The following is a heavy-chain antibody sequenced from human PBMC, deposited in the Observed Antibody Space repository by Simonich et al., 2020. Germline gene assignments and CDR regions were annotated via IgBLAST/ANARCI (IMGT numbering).Heavy chain of an antibody. CDR3: ARQLNDFDI. D-gene: IGHD1-1*01. Sequence: EVQLVQSGAEVKKPGESLKISCKGSGYSFTSYWIGWGRQMPGKGLEWMGITDPSESDTRYSPPFQGQVTISADKSISTAYLQWSSLKAADTAMYYCARQLNDFDIWGQGTMVTVSS. J-gene: IGHJ3*02. V-gene: IGHV5-51*01. CDR1: GYSFTSYW. CDR2: TDPSESDT.